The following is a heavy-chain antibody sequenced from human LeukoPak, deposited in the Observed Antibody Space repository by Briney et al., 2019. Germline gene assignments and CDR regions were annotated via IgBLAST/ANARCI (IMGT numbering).Heavy chain of an antibody. CDR1: GGSISSYY. CDR3: ARDVGRKGFDY. CDR2: IYYSGST. J-gene: IGHJ4*02. V-gene: IGHV4-59*12. D-gene: IGHD1-14*01. Sequence: SETLSLTCTVSGGSISSYYWSWIRQPPGKGLEWIGYIYYSGSTNYNPSLKSRVTISVDTSKNQFSLKLSSVTAADTAVYYCARDVGRKGFDYWGQGTLVTVSS.